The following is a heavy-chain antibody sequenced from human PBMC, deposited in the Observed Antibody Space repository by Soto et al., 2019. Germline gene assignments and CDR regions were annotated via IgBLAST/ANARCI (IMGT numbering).Heavy chain of an antibody. CDR1: GGSFSGYY. J-gene: IGHJ4*02. D-gene: IGHD3-22*01. CDR2: INHGGST. CDR3: ARGPEYYYGGSGYVDY. V-gene: IGHV4-34*01. Sequence: SEPLSRTCAVYGGSFSGYYWNWIRQPPGEGLEWIGEINHGGSTNYNPSLKSRVTISLDTSKNQFSLKLSSVTAADTSVYYCARGPEYYYGGSGYVDYWGQGALVTVSS.